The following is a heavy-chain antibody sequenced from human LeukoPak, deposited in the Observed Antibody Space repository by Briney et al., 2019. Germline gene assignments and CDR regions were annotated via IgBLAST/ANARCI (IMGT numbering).Heavy chain of an antibody. Sequence: LGASVKVSCKASGYTFTSYAMHWVRQAPGQGLEWMGGIIPIFGTANYAQKFQGRVTITADESTSTAYMELSSLRSEDTAVYYCASRGFGGAAWWFDPWGQGTLVTVSS. CDR1: GYTFTSYA. CDR3: ASRGFGGAAWWFDP. D-gene: IGHD3-10*01. J-gene: IGHJ5*02. CDR2: IIPIFGTA. V-gene: IGHV1-69*13.